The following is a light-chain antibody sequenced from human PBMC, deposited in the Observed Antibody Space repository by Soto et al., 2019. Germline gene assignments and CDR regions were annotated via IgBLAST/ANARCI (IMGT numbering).Light chain of an antibody. CDR1: FNDVGGYNY. V-gene: IGLV2-8*01. Sequence: QSALTQPPSASGLPGQSVTISCTGTFNDVGGYNYVSWYQQHPGKAPKVIIYEVYKRPSGVPDRFSGSKSGKTASLTVSGLQADDEADYYCSSYVGNNNLVFGGGTKLTVL. CDR3: SSYVGNNNLV. CDR2: EVY. J-gene: IGLJ3*02.